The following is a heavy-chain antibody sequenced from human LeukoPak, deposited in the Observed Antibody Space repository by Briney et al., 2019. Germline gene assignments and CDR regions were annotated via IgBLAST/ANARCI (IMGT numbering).Heavy chain of an antibody. CDR2: INHSGST. CDR1: GGSFSGYY. CDR3: ARGPSAIFGVVIIRKWFDP. D-gene: IGHD3-3*01. J-gene: IGHJ5*02. V-gene: IGHV4-34*01. Sequence: SETLSLTCAVYGGSFSGYYWSWIRQPPGKGLEWIGEINHSGSTNYNPSLKSRVTISVDTSKNQFSLKLCSVTAADTAVYYCARGPSAIFGVVIIRKWFDPWGQGTLVTVSS.